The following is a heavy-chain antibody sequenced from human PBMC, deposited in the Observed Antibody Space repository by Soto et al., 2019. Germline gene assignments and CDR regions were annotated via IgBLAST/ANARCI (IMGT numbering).Heavy chain of an antibody. J-gene: IGHJ6*02. Sequence: SRNIGCKVAGYICTNYLTSWLLHLPLKFLEWMGRIDPSDYYTNYSPSFQGNVTILADKSISTAFLQWSSLTASDTALYYCARLYYAILPGYTYRMDVWGQGTTVTVS. V-gene: IGHV5-10-1*01. D-gene: IGHD3-9*01. CDR2: IDPSDYYT. CDR1: GYICTNYL. CDR3: ARLYYAILPGYTYRMDV.